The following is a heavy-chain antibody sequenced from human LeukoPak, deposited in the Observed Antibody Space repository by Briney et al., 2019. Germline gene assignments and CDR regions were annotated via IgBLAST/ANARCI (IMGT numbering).Heavy chain of an antibody. J-gene: IGHJ4*02. CDR3: ATGYYGSGSYYNVGIDY. Sequence: ASVKVSCKVSGYTLTELSMHWGRQAPGRRLELMGGSDPEDGETIYAQKFQGRVTMTEDTSTDTAYMELSNLRSEDTAVYYCATGYYGSGSYYNVGIDYWGQGTLVTVSS. CDR2: SDPEDGET. D-gene: IGHD3-10*01. V-gene: IGHV1-24*01. CDR1: GYTLTELS.